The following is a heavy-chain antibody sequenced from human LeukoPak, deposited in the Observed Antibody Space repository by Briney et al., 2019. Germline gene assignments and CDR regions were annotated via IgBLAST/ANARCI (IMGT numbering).Heavy chain of an antibody. CDR3: ARQDTAMVSPFDY. CDR1: GGSISSSSYY. CDR2: IYYSGST. J-gene: IGHJ4*02. Sequence: SETLSLTYTVSGGSISSSSYYWGWIRQPPGKGLEWIGSIYYSGSTYYNPSLKSRVTISVDTSKNQFSLKLSSVTAADTAVYYCARQDTAMVSPFDYWGQGTLVTVSS. V-gene: IGHV4-39*01. D-gene: IGHD5-18*01.